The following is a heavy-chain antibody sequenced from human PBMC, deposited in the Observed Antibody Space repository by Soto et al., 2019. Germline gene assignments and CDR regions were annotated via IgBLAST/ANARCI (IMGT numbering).Heavy chain of an antibody. D-gene: IGHD6-19*01. CDR2: INHSGST. CDR3: ARVAPSSGLSPGIDY. Sequence: QVQLQQWGAGLLKPSETLSLTCAVYGGSFSGYYWSWIRQPPGKGLEWIGEINHSGSTNYHPSLKSRVTISVDTSKNQFSLKLSSVTAADTAVYYCARVAPSSGLSPGIDYWGQGTLVTVSS. V-gene: IGHV4-34*01. J-gene: IGHJ4*02. CDR1: GGSFSGYY.